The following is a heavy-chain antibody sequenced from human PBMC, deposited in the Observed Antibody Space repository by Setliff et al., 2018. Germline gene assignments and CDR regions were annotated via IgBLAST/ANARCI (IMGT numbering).Heavy chain of an antibody. CDR1: GVSFGSGTYY. D-gene: IGHD5-12*01. Sequence: PSETLSLTCTVSGVSFGSGTYYWCWIRQPAGKGLEWIGLIQSTGNTNYNPSLQSRVTISIDTSKNQFSLKLRPWTAADTAMYYCAGTPALGTSWLSPFDYWGQGTLVTVSS. CDR2: IQSTGNT. CDR3: AGTPALGTSWLSPFDY. J-gene: IGHJ4*02. V-gene: IGHV4-61*02.